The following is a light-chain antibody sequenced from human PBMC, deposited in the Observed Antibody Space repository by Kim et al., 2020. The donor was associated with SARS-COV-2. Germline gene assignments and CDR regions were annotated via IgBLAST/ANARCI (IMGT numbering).Light chain of an antibody. J-gene: IGLJ2*01. Sequence: SYELTQPPSVSVAPGKTASITCGGNNIGSKSVHWYQQKPGQAPVVVIYYDNDRPSGIPERISGSNSGNTATLTISRVEAGDEADYYCQVWDRSSDQVVFGGGTQLTVL. CDR2: YDN. V-gene: IGLV3-21*04. CDR3: QVWDRSSDQVV. CDR1: NIGSKS.